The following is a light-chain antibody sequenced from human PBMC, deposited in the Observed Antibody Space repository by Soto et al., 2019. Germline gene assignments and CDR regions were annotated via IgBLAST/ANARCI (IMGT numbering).Light chain of an antibody. CDR3: CSYAGSSTYV. CDR1: SSDVGSYNL. Sequence: QSVLTQPASVSGSPGQSITISCTGTSSDVGSYNLVSWYQQHPGKAPKLMIYEVSMRPSGVSNRFSGSKSGNTASLTISGLQAEDEADYYCCSYAGSSTYVFGTRTKVTGL. CDR2: EVS. J-gene: IGLJ1*01. V-gene: IGLV2-23*02.